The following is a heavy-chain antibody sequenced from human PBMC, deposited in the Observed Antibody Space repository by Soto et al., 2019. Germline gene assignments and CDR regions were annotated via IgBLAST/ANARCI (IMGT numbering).Heavy chain of an antibody. CDR2: ITPLLRTT. D-gene: IGHD2-2*01. CDR3: ATTRRYCGSTSCSFEY. CDR1: GDTFSSYP. J-gene: IGHJ4*02. Sequence: QVQLVQSGAEVRKPGSSVRVSCKTSGDTFSSYPITWVRQAPGQGLEWIGGITPLLRTTNYAQRFQGRVIVTADASTSTAYMELSSLRSEDTAVYYCATTRRYCGSTSCSFEYWGQGTLVTVSS. V-gene: IGHV1-69*01.